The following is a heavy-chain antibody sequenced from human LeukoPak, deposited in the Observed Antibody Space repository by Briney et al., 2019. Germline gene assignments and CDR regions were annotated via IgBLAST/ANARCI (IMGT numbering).Heavy chain of an antibody. CDR3: ARTTYYYDSSGYDYYFDY. V-gene: IGHV1-46*01. CDR2: INPSGGST. CDR1: GYTFTSYY. D-gene: IGHD3-22*01. Sequence: GASVNVSCKASGYTFTSYYMHWVRQAPGQGLEWMAIINPSGGSTNYAQKFQGRVTMTRDTSTSTVYMELSSLRSEDTAVYYCARTTYYYDSSGYDYYFDYWGQGTLVTVSS. J-gene: IGHJ4*02.